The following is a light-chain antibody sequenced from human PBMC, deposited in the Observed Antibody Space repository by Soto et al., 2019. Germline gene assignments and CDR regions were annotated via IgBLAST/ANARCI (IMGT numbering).Light chain of an antibody. CDR1: QSVSNNY. Sequence: EIVLTQSPGTLSLSPGERPTLSFRASQSVSNNYLAWYQQKPGQAPRLLIYGASNRATGIPDRFGGSGSGTDFTLTISRLEPEDSAVYYYQQYGSSGTFGQGTKVDIK. CDR2: GAS. V-gene: IGKV3-20*01. CDR3: QQYGSSGT. J-gene: IGKJ1*01.